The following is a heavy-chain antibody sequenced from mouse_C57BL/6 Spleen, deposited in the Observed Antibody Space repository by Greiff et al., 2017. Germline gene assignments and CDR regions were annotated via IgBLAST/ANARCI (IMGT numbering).Heavy chain of an antibody. V-gene: IGHV1-69*01. CDR2: IDPSDSYT. D-gene: IGHD1-1*01. CDR3: ASPFYGSSHWDFDV. J-gene: IGHJ1*03. Sequence: QVQLQQSGAELVMPGASVKLSCKASGYTFTSYWMHWVKQRPGQGLEWIGEIDPSDSYTNYNQKFKGKSTLTVDKSSSTAYMQLSSLTSEDSAVYYCASPFYGSSHWDFDVWGTGTTVTVSS. CDR1: GYTFTSYW.